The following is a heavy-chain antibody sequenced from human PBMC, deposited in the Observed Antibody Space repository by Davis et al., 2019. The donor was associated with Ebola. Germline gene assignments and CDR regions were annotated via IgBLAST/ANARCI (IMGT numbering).Heavy chain of an antibody. CDR1: GFTFSSYW. V-gene: IGHV3-23*01. CDR3: AKDEWGIAVANVDY. J-gene: IGHJ4*02. D-gene: IGHD6-19*01. Sequence: PGGSLRLSCAASGFTFSSYWMSWVRQAPGKGLEWVSAISGSGGSTYYADSVKGRFTISRDNSKNTLYLQMNSLRAEDTAVYYCAKDEWGIAVANVDYWGQGTLVTVSS. CDR2: ISGSGGST.